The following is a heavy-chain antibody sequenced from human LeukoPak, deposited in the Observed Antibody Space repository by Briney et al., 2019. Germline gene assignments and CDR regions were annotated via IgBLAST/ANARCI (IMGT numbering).Heavy chain of an antibody. Sequence: ETLSLTCTVSDDSITDYYWNWVRQAPGKGLEWVASISSTSTFIYSADSVKGRFTISRDTAKNSLFLQMNSLRAEDTAIYYCARDYFDSSDYPQTYYYYYMDVWGKGTTVTVSS. CDR3: ARDYFDSSDYPQTYYYYYMDV. V-gene: IGHV3-21*01. D-gene: IGHD3-22*01. CDR1: DDSITDYY. J-gene: IGHJ6*03. CDR2: ISSTSTFI.